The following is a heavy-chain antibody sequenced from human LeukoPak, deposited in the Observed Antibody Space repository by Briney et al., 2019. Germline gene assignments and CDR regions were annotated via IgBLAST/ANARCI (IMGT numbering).Heavy chain of an antibody. CDR1: GYTFTGYY. Sequence: EASVKVSFKASGYTFTGYYMHWVRQAPGQGLEWMGWINPNSGGTNYAQKFQGWVTMTRDTSISTAYMELSRLRSDDTAVYYCARGEYCSSTSCYDYWGQGTLVTVSS. V-gene: IGHV1-2*04. D-gene: IGHD2-2*01. J-gene: IGHJ4*02. CDR3: ARGEYCSSTSCYDY. CDR2: INPNSGGT.